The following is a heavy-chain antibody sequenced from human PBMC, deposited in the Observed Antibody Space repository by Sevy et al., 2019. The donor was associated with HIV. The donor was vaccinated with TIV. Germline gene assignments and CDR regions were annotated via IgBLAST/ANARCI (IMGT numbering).Heavy chain of an antibody. Sequence: ASVKVSCKASGYTFTGYYMHWVRQAPGQGLEWMGRINPNSGGTNYAQKFQGRVTMTRDTSISTAYMELSRLRSDDTAVYYWARGDQWLRLPYFDYWGQGTLVTVSS. V-gene: IGHV1-2*06. J-gene: IGHJ4*02. CDR2: INPNSGGT. CDR3: ARGDQWLRLPYFDY. CDR1: GYTFTGYY. D-gene: IGHD5-12*01.